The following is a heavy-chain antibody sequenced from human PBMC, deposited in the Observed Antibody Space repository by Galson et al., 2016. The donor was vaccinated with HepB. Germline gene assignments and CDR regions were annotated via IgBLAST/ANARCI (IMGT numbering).Heavy chain of an antibody. V-gene: IGHV4-61*02. CDR3: ARYAYTSGWSHFDS. Sequence: TLSLTCTVSGGSITSGTKYWTWIRQPAGKGLEWIGGISTSGTTNYNPSLRSRVTISVDTSKTQLSLKLRSVTAADTALYYCARYAYTSGWSHFDSWGQGTLVTVSA. J-gene: IGHJ4*02. CDR1: GGSITSGTKY. D-gene: IGHD6-13*01. CDR2: ISTSGTT.